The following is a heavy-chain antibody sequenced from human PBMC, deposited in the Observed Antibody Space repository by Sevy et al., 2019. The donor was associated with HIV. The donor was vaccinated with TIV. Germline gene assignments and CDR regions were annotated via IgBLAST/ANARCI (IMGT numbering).Heavy chain of an antibody. CDR1: GYTFTDYY. D-gene: IGHD4-17*01. J-gene: IGHJ6*02. Sequence: ASVKVSCKASGYTFTDYYIHWVRQAPGQGLEWMAWINPNDGVTNYAQRFQGGVTVTRDTSVSTAYMELRGLRYDDTAIYNSARLTTKPTSDLYGMDVWGQGTTVTVSS. CDR3: ARLTTKPTSDLYGMDV. CDR2: INPNDGVT. V-gene: IGHV1-2*02.